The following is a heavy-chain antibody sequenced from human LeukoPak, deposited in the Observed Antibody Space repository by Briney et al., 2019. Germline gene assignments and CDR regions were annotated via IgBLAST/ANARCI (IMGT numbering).Heavy chain of an antibody. D-gene: IGHD2-21*02. J-gene: IGHJ3*02. V-gene: IGHV1-2*02. CDR1: GYTFSDNY. CDR3: AREFMRVTAFDI. CDR2: INPHSGGT. Sequence: GASVKVSCKASGYTFSDNYIHWVRQAPGQGLEWMGWINPHSGGTNYGENFQGRVTLTRDTSISTAYMDVSSLISDDTAVYYCAREFMRVTAFDIWGQGTMVTVSS.